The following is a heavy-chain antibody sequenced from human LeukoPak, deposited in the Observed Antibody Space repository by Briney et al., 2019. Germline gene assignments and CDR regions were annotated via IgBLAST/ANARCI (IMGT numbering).Heavy chain of an antibody. Sequence: PGGSLRHSCAASGFTFSSYEMNWVRQSPGKGLEWVSYISNSGGNIFYADSVKGRFTISRDNAKTSLYLQMNSLTAEDTAVYYCARTLHFLEWFRSGPYFQHWGQGTLLTVSS. CDR2: ISNSGGNI. CDR1: GFTFSSYE. CDR3: ARTLHFLEWFRSGPYFQH. V-gene: IGHV3-48*03. J-gene: IGHJ1*01. D-gene: IGHD3-3*01.